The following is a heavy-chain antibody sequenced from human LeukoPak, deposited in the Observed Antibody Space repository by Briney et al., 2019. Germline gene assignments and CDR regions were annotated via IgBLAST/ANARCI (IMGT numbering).Heavy chain of an antibody. CDR3: AKVALFSGYYPPFDC. Sequence: GGSLRLSCTPSGFTFSNYGMHWVRQAPGKGLEWVAVVSYDGSNEYYADSVKGRFTISRDNSKNTLFLQMNSLRPEDTAVYHCAKVALFSGYYPPFDCWGQGTLVTVSS. V-gene: IGHV3-30*18. D-gene: IGHD3-22*01. J-gene: IGHJ4*02. CDR1: GFTFSNYG. CDR2: VSYDGSNE.